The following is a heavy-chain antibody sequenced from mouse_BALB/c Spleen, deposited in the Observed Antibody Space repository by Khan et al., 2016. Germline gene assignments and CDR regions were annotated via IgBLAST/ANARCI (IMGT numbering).Heavy chain of an antibody. CDR2: INPYNGDT. CDR1: GYSFTGYF. J-gene: IGHJ2*01. D-gene: IGHD2-2*01. Sequence: VQLKESGPELVKPGASVKISCKASGYSFTGYFMNWVKQSHGKSLEWIGHINPYNGDTFYNQNFKGKATLTVDKSSSTAHMELLSLTSEDSAVYYCGRGDGYDYLDYWGQGTTLTVSS. V-gene: IGHV1-37*01. CDR3: GRGDGYDYLDY.